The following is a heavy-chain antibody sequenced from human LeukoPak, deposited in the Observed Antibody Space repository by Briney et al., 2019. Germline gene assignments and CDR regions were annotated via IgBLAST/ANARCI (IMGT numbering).Heavy chain of an antibody. V-gene: IGHV4-59*01. D-gene: IGHD3-9*01. Sequence: SETLSLTCTVSGGSISSYYWSWIRQPPGKGLEWIGYIYYSGSTNYNPSLKSRVTISVDTSKNQFSLKLSSVTAADTAVYYCARGPRRGRYFDWSPATVTSHPEYYFDYWGQGTLVTVSS. CDR2: IYYSGST. CDR3: ARGPRRGRYFDWSPATVTSHPEYYFDY. J-gene: IGHJ4*02. CDR1: GGSISSYY.